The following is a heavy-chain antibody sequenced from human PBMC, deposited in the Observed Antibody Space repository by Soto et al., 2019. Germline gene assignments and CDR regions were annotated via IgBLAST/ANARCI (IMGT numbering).Heavy chain of an antibody. CDR3: ARQGTSRYYYYYGMDV. CDR2: IYPGDSDT. CDR1: GYTFTTYW. V-gene: IGHV5-51*01. D-gene: IGHD1-1*01. J-gene: IGHJ6*02. Sequence: EESLKISCTGSGYTFTTYWIGWVRQMPGKGLEWMGIIYPGDSDTRYSPSFQGQVTISADKSISTAYLQWSSLKASDTAMYYCARQGTSRYYYYYGMDVWGQGTTVTVSS.